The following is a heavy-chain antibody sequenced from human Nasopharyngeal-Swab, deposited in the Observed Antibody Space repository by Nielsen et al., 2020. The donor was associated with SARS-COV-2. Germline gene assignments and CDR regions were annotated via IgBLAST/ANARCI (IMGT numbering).Heavy chain of an antibody. V-gene: IGHV3-30*18. J-gene: IGHJ4*02. D-gene: IGHD3/OR15-3a*01. CDR1: GFTFSSYS. CDR3: VKDRSGSWTFDY. CDR2: ISPDGSTN. Sequence: GESLKISCAASGFTFSSYSMHWVRQSPGKGLEWLAVISPDGSTNYADSARGRFTISRASSKNTLYLQMNSLRGEDTALFYCVKDRSGSWTFDYWGQGTQVTVSS.